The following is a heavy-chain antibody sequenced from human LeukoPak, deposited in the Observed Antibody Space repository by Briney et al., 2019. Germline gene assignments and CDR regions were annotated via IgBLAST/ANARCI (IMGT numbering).Heavy chain of an antibody. CDR2: FYVGGAT. Sequence: PGGSLRLSCAVSGFSVTNNYMSWVRQAPGKGLEWVSVFYVGGATYYADSVKGRFTISRDNSENTLYLQMKSLRAEDTAVYYCARDLDYGGNHDAFDIWGQGTTVTVSS. J-gene: IGHJ3*02. CDR3: ARDLDYGGNHDAFDI. D-gene: IGHD4-23*01. CDR1: GFSVTNNY. V-gene: IGHV3-53*01.